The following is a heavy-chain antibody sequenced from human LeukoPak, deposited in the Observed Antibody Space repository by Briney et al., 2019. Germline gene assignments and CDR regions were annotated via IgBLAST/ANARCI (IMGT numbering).Heavy chain of an antibody. J-gene: IGHJ5*02. D-gene: IGHD1-26*01. V-gene: IGHV1-69*13. CDR2: IIPIFGTA. CDR1: GGTFISYA. CDR3: ARDIRSRAPILGATSRSYNWFDP. Sequence: ASVKVSCKASGGTFISYAISWVRRAPGQGLEWMGGIIPIFGTANYAQKFQGRVTITADESTSTAYMELSSLRSEDTAVYYCARDIRSRAPILGATSRSYNWFDPWGQGTLVTVSS.